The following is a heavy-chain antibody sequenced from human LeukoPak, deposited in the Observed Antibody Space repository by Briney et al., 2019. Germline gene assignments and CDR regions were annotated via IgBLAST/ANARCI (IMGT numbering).Heavy chain of an antibody. V-gene: IGHV3-48*03. J-gene: IGHJ4*02. Sequence: PGGSLRLSCAASGFTFSSYEMNWVRQAPGKGLEWVSYITRSGSDTHYADSVKGRFTISRDNAKNSLYLQMNSLRAEDTAVYYCAEGGDANYLGYFDYWGQGTLVTVSS. CDR1: GFTFSSYE. CDR3: AEGGDANYLGYFDY. CDR2: ITRSGSDT. D-gene: IGHD4/OR15-4a*01.